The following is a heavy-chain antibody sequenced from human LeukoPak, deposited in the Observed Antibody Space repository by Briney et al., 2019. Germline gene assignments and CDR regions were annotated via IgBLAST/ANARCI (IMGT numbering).Heavy chain of an antibody. CDR3: ARGLSSPYYYYMDV. D-gene: IGHD2-2*01. Sequence: SETLSLTCTVSGGSISSYYWSWIRQPPGKGLEWIGYIYYSGSTNYNPSLKSRVTISVDTSKNQFSLKLSSVTAADTAVYYCARGLSSPYYYYMDVWGKGTTVTVSS. V-gene: IGHV4-59*12. J-gene: IGHJ6*03. CDR1: GGSISSYY. CDR2: IYYSGST.